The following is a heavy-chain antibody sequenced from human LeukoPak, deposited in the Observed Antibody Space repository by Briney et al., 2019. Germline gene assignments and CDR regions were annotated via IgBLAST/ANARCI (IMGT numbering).Heavy chain of an antibody. CDR2: IYYSGST. J-gene: IGHJ6*02. Sequence: SETLSLTRTVSGGSISNYYWSWIRQPPGKGLEWIGYIYYSGSTNYNPSLKSRVTISVDTSKNQFSLKLSSVTAADTAVYYCARVGGTNYYYYGMDVWGQGTTVTVSS. CDR3: ARVGGTNYYYYGMDV. D-gene: IGHD1-26*01. V-gene: IGHV4-59*01. CDR1: GGSISNYY.